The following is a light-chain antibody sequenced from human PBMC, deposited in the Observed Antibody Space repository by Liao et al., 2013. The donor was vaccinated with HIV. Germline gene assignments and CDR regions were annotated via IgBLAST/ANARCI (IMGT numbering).Light chain of an antibody. CDR1: NIGSKS. CDR3: QVWDSVSDHWV. V-gene: IGLV3-21*04. J-gene: IGLJ3*02. Sequence: SYVLTQPPSVSVAPGKTASITCGGNNIGSKSVHWYQQKPGQAPVLVIYYDSNRPSSIPERFSGSNSGNTATLTISRVEAGDEADYYCQVWDSVSDHWVFGGGTKLTVL. CDR2: YDS.